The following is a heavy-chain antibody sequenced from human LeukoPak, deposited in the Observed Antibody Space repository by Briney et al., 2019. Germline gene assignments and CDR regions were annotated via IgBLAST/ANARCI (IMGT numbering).Heavy chain of an antibody. V-gene: IGHV1-18*01. D-gene: IGHD6-13*01. J-gene: IGHJ4*02. CDR1: GYTFTSYG. CDR2: ISAYNGNT. Sequence: ASVKVSCKASGYTFTSYGISWVRQAPGQGLEWMGWISAYNGNTNYAQKLQGRVTMTTDTSTSTAYMELRSLRSDDTAVYYCARTRSSSWYVPYDFDYWGQGTLVTVSS. CDR3: ARTRSSSWYVPYDFDY.